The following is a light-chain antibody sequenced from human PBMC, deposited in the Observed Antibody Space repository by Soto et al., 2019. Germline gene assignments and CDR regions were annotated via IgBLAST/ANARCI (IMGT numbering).Light chain of an antibody. Sequence: QSALTQPASVSGSPGQSITISCTGTSSDVGGYNYVSWYQQHPGKAPKLMIYDVSNRPSGVSNRFSGSKSGNTASLTISGLQAEYEADYYCSSYTSSSTPYVFGPGTKLTVL. CDR1: SSDVGGYNY. V-gene: IGLV2-14*01. CDR3: SSYTSSSTPYV. CDR2: DVS. J-gene: IGLJ1*01.